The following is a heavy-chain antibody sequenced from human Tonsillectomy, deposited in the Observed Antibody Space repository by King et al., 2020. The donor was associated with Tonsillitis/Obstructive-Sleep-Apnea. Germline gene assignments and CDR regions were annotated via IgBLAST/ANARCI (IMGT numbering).Heavy chain of an antibody. Sequence: QLQESGTGLVKPSETLSLTCTVSGGSISSXSYHWGWIRQPPGKGLEWXGSIYXTVSTYYNPSLKSRATISVDTSNNQFSLKLSSVTAADTAVYYCAREWESGSYQNWGQXTLVTVSS. V-gene: IGHV4-39*07. J-gene: IGHJ4*02. CDR3: AREWESGSYQN. CDR1: GGSISSXSYH. CDR2: IYXTVST. D-gene: IGHD1-26*01.